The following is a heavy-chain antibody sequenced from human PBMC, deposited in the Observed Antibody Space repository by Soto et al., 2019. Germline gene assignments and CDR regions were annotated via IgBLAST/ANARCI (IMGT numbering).Heavy chain of an antibody. CDR3: AKKVNYYGSGSPTTLDY. D-gene: IGHD3-10*01. CDR2: ISGSGGST. CDR1: GFTFSSYA. J-gene: IGHJ4*02. V-gene: IGHV3-23*01. Sequence: GGSLRLSCAASGFTFSSYAMSWVRQAPGKGLEWVSAISGSGGSTYYADSVKGRFTISRDNSKNTLYLQMNSLRAEDTAVYYCAKKVNYYGSGSPTTLDYWGQGTLVTVSS.